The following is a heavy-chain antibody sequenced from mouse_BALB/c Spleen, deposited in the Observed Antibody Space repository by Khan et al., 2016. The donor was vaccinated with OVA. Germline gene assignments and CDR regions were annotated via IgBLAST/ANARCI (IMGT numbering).Heavy chain of an antibody. CDR3: VRRGNYYGSFYWYFDV. J-gene: IGHJ1*01. V-gene: IGHV2-9-2*01. Sequence: VKLEESGPGLVAPSQSLSITCTVSGFSLTSYDISWIRQPPGKGLEWLGVIWTGGGTNYNSAFMSRLSISKDNSKSQVFLKMNSLQNDDTAMYYYVRRGNYYGSFYWYFDVWGAGTTVTVSS. CDR2: IWTGGGT. CDR1: GFSLTSYD. D-gene: IGHD1-1*01.